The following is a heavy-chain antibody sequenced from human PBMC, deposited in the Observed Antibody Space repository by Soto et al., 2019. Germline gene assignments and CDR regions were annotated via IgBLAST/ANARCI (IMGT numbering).Heavy chain of an antibody. CDR3: AAPRYYYDSSGYYPFDY. CDR1: GFTFSSYA. Sequence: PGGSLRLSCAASGFTFSSYAMHWVRQAPGKGLEWVAVISYDGSNKYYADSVKGRFTISRDNSKNTLYLQMNSLRAEDTAVYYCAAPRYYYDSSGYYPFDYWGQGTLVTVSS. CDR2: ISYDGSNK. V-gene: IGHV3-30-3*01. D-gene: IGHD3-22*01. J-gene: IGHJ4*02.